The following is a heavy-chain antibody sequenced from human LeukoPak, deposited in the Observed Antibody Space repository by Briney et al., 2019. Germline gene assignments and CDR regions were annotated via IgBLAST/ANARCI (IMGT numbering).Heavy chain of an antibody. J-gene: IGHJ4*02. D-gene: IGHD2-2*02. V-gene: IGHV3-21*01. CDR3: ARAGGSSTSWSTLGYFDY. CDR2: ISSSSSYI. CDR1: GFTFSSYA. Sequence: GGSLRLSCAASGFTFSSYAMTWVRQSPGKGLEWVSSISSSSSYIYYADSVKGRFTISRDNAKNSLYLQMNSLRAEDTAVYYCARAGGSSTSWSTLGYFDYWGQGTLVTVSS.